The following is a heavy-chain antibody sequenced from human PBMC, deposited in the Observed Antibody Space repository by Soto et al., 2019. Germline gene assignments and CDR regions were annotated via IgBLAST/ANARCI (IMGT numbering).Heavy chain of an antibody. V-gene: IGHV3-23*01. Sequence: GGSLRLSCAASGFTFSSYAMSWVRQAPGKGLEWVSAISGSGGSTYYADSVKGRFTISRDNSKNTLYLQMNSLRAEDTAVYYCAKDRHYYDSSGQNPDYWGQGTLVTVSS. CDR2: ISGSGGST. CDR3: AKDRHYYDSSGQNPDY. CDR1: GFTFSSYA. J-gene: IGHJ4*02. D-gene: IGHD3-22*01.